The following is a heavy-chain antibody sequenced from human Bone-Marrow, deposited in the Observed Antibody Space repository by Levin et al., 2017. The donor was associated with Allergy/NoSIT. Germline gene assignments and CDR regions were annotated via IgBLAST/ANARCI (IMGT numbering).Heavy chain of an antibody. CDR3: ASLGATRDF. D-gene: IGHD1-26*01. V-gene: IGHV1-2*02. J-gene: IGHJ4*02. CDR1: GYSFSEYY. Sequence: ASVKVSCKVSGYSFSEYYMHWVRQAPGQGLEWVGWINTNSGGTEYAEKFQGRVTMTKDSYINTAYMELTRLTVDDTAVYFCASLGATRDFWGPGTLVLVSS. CDR2: INTNSGGT.